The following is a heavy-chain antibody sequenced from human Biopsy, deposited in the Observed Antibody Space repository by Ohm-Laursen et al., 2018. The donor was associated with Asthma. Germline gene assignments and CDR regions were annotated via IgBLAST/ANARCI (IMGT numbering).Heavy chain of an antibody. CDR1: GFVFRSHA. CDR3: AKRRGYSDLTDFDH. D-gene: IGHD3-3*01. CDR2: VSYDGGVV. J-gene: IGHJ4*02. Sequence: SLRLSCAASGFVFRSHAMHWVRQAPGKGLEWVAVVSYDGGVVHYADSMKGRFTISRDNAKSTLYLQMNRLRTDDTAVYSCAKRRGYSDLTDFDHWGQGTLVTVSS. V-gene: IGHV3-30*18.